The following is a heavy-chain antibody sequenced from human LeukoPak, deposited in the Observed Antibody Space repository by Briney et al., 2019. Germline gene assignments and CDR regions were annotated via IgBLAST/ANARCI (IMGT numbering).Heavy chain of an antibody. CDR1: GGSISSGGYY. CDR3: ARDFVVVVAATRLVYNWFDP. D-gene: IGHD2-15*01. V-gene: IGHV4-31*03. J-gene: IGHJ5*02. CDR2: IYYSGST. Sequence: PSETLSLTCTVSGGSISSGGYYWSWIRQHPGKGLEWIGYIYYSGSTYYNPSLKSRVTISVDTSKNQFSLKLSSVTAADTAVYYCARDFVVVVAATRLVYNWFDPWGQGTLVTVSS.